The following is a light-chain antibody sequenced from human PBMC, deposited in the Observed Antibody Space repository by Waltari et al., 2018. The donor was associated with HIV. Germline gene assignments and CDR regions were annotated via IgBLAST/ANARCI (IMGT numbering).Light chain of an antibody. Sequence: SYDLTQPPSVSVSPGQTASITCSGDQLGNKYIWWYQQKSGQSPVLVIYHDSKRPPGIPERFSGSSSGHTATLTSSETQTVDEADYYCQTWDNNFYVFGTGTKVTVL. CDR2: HDS. V-gene: IGLV3-1*01. J-gene: IGLJ1*01. CDR3: QTWDNNFYV. CDR1: QLGNKY.